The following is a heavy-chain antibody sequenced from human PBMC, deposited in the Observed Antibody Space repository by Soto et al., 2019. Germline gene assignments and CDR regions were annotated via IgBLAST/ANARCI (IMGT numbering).Heavy chain of an antibody. CDR1: GFTFDSYW. J-gene: IGHJ4*02. Sequence: EVRLEESGGGLVQPGGSLRLSCAASGFTFDSYWMYWVRQAPGKGLVWVSRVNSDGSITTYADSVKGRFTISRDNAKNTLSLHMNSLRVEDTAVYYCATSKGAVVISPYFFDYWGQGALVTVSS. D-gene: IGHD2-21*01. CDR2: VNSDGSIT. CDR3: ATSKGAVVISPYFFDY. V-gene: IGHV3-74*01.